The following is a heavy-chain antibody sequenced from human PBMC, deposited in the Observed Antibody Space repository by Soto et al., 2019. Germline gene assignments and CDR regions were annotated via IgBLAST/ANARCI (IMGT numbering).Heavy chain of an antibody. J-gene: IGHJ6*02. CDR1: GFSLSNARMG. V-gene: IGHV2-26*01. CDR3: ARILEDDSSGYYYYYGMDV. D-gene: IGHD3-22*01. Sequence: SGPTLVNPTETLTLTCTVSGFSLSNARMGVSWIRQPPGKALEWLAHIFSNDEKSYSTSLKSRLTISKDTSKSQVVLTMTNMDPVDTATYYCARILEDDSSGYYYYYGMDVWGQGTTVTVSS. CDR2: IFSNDEK.